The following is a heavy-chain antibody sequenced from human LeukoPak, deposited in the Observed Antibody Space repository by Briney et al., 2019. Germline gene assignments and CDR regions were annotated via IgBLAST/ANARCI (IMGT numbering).Heavy chain of an antibody. Sequence: SETLSLTCAVYGGSFSGYYWSWLRQPPGKGLEWIGEINHSGSTNYNPSLKSRVTISVDTSKNQFSLKLSPVTAADTAVYYCARSPVYYYDSSGYSDYWGQGTLVTVSS. CDR2: INHSGST. CDR1: GGSFSGYY. V-gene: IGHV4-34*01. J-gene: IGHJ4*02. D-gene: IGHD3-22*01. CDR3: ARSPVYYYDSSGYSDY.